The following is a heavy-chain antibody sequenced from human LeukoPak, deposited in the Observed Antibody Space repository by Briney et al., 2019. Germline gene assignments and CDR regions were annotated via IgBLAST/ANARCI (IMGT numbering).Heavy chain of an antibody. J-gene: IGHJ4*02. D-gene: IGHD3-3*01. Sequence: GGSLRLSCAASGFTFSSYAMHWVRQAPGKGLEWVAVISYDGSNKYYADSVKGRFTISRDNSKNTLYLQMNNLRAEDTAVYYCARGLYYDFWSGYSEYYFDYWGQGTLVTVSS. CDR1: GFTFSSYA. CDR3: ARGLYYDFWSGYSEYYFDY. V-gene: IGHV3-30-3*01. CDR2: ISYDGSNK.